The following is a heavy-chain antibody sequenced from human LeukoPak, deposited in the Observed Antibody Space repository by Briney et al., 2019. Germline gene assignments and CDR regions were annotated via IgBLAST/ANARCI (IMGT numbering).Heavy chain of an antibody. CDR1: GYTFTSYY. CDR3: ARGPLGSSSWYFLDPYFDY. CDR2: INPSGGST. J-gene: IGHJ4*02. Sequence: ASVKVSCKASGYTFTSYYMHWVRQAPGQGLEWMGIINPSGGSTSYAQNFQGRVTMTRDTSTSTVYMELSSLRSEDTAAYYCARGPLGSSSWYFLDPYFDYWGQGTLVTVSS. V-gene: IGHV1-46*01. D-gene: IGHD6-13*01.